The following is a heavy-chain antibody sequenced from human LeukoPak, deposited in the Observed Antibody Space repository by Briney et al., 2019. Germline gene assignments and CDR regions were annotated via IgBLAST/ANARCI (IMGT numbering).Heavy chain of an antibody. Sequence: PSETLSLTCTVSGGSISSDTYYWSWIRQPPGKGLEWIGEINHSGSTNYNPSLKSRVTISVDTSKNQFSLKLSSVTAADTAVYYCARGGFYCGGDCYVDYWGQGTLVTVSS. CDR2: INHSGST. V-gene: IGHV4-39*07. J-gene: IGHJ4*02. D-gene: IGHD2-21*02. CDR3: ARGGFYCGGDCYVDY. CDR1: GGSISSDTYY.